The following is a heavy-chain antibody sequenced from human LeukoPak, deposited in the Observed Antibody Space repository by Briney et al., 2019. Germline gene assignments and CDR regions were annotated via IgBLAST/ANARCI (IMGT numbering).Heavy chain of an antibody. CDR1: EITFSSYA. J-gene: IGHJ4*02. Sequence: GGSLRLSCATSEITFSSYAMSGVRQAPGKGLEWVSVISGSGGRTYYAHSVKGRFTISRDNSKNTLYLQMNSLRAEDTAVYYCAKARVVVAATISFDYWGQGTLVTVSS. D-gene: IGHD2-15*01. CDR2: ISGSGGRT. CDR3: AKARVVVAATISFDY. V-gene: IGHV3-23*01.